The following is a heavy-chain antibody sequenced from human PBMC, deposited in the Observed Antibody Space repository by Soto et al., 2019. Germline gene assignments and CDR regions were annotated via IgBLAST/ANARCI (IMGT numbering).Heavy chain of an antibody. Sequence: EVQLVESGGGLVQPGGSLRLSCVGSGFTFSTYWMHWVRQAPGKGLVWVSRINSDGSTTNYADSVKGRFNISRDNAKNTLYLQMNSLRAEDTAVYYCARDAYYDMGVWGRGTTVTVSS. CDR2: INSDGSTT. V-gene: IGHV3-74*01. CDR1: GFTFSTYW. CDR3: ARDAYYDMGV. J-gene: IGHJ6*02.